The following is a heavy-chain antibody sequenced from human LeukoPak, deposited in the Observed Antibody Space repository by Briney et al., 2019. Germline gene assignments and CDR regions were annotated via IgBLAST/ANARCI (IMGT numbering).Heavy chain of an antibody. CDR1: GGSISSGSYY. D-gene: IGHD6-13*01. J-gene: IGHJ4*02. V-gene: IGHV4-61*02. CDR3: ARNRDLAAADY. CDR2: IYTSGST. Sequence: SQTLSLTCTVSGGSISSGSYYWSWIRQPAGKGLGWIGRIYTSGSTNYNPSLKSRVTISVDTSKNQFSLKLSSVTAADTAVYYCARNRDLAAADYWGQGTLVTVSS.